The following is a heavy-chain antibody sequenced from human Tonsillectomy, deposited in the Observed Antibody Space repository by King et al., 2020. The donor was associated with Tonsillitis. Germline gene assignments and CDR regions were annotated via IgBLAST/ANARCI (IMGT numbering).Heavy chain of an antibody. CDR1: GFTFWSYW. CDR3: ASAPLRFLEWFPSFDY. J-gene: IGHJ4*02. CDR2: IKQDGSEK. V-gene: IGHV3-7*01. Sequence: VQLVESGGGLVQPGGSLRLSCAASGFTFWSYWMSWVRQAPGKGLEWVANIKQDGSEKYYVDSVKGRFTISRDNAKNSLYLPMNSLRAEDTAVYYCASAPLRFLEWFPSFDYWGQGTLVTVSS. D-gene: IGHD3-3*01.